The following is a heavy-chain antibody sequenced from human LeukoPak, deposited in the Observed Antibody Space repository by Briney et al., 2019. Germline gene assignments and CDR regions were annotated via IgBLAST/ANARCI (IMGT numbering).Heavy chain of an antibody. V-gene: IGHV3-30-3*01. CDR3: ARDMALVTGGAAGIDY. Sequence: PGGSLRLSCAASGFTFSSYAMHWVRQAPGKGLEWVAVISYDGSNKYYADSVKGRFTISRDNSKNTLYLQMNSLRAEDMAVYYCARDMALVTGGAAGIDYWGQGTLVTVSS. CDR2: ISYDGSNK. D-gene: IGHD6-13*01. J-gene: IGHJ4*02. CDR1: GFTFSSYA.